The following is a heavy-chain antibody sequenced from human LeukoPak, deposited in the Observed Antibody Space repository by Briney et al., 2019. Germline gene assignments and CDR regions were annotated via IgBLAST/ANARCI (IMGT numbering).Heavy chain of an antibody. CDR3: ARAGLLEWLSFDY. J-gene: IGHJ4*02. CDR1: VYTFTYYY. V-gene: IGHV1-2*02. D-gene: IGHD3-3*01. CDR2: INPNSDRT. Sequence: ASVTVSFTSAVYTFTYYYMHRVRQAPGQGQGWKGWINPNSDRTNYAQNFQGTATMPSTTSISTAYMELSRLRSDDTAVYYCARAGLLEWLSFDYWGQGTLVTVSS.